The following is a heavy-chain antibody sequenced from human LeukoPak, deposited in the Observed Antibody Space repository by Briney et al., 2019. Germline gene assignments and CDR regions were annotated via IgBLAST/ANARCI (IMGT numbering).Heavy chain of an antibody. CDR3: ARDHGSSWSGY. D-gene: IGHD6-13*01. J-gene: IGHJ4*02. CDR2: ISYDGSNK. V-gene: IGHV3-30*03. Sequence: GGSLRLSCAASGFTFSSYGMHWVRQAPGKGLEWVAVISYDGSNKYYADSVKGRFTISRDNSKNTLYLQMNSLRAEDTAVYYCARDHGSSWSGYWGQGTLVTVSS. CDR1: GFTFSSYG.